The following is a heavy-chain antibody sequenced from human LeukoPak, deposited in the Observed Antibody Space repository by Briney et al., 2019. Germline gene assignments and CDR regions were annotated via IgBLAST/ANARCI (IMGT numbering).Heavy chain of an antibody. CDR2: INXXGSST. CDR1: GFTFSSYW. J-gene: IGHJ6*02. CDR3: ARDRYYDFWSGVYYYGMDV. V-gene: IGHV3-74*01. Sequence: GGSLRLSCAASGFTFSSYWMHWVRQAPGKGLVWVSRINXXGSSTSYADSVKGRFTISRDNAKNTLYLQMNSLRAEDTAVYYCARDRYYDFWSGVYYYGMDVWGQGTTVTVSS. D-gene: IGHD3-3*01.